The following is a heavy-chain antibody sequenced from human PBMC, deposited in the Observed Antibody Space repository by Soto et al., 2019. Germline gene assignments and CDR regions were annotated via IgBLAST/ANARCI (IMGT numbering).Heavy chain of an antibody. J-gene: IGHJ6*02. CDR3: ATASTRYYYYGMDV. CDR2: ISYDGSNK. V-gene: IGHV3-30*03. Sequence: QVQLVESGGGVVQPGRSLRLSCAASGFTFSSYGMHWVRQAPGKGLEWVAVISYDGSNKYYADSVKGRFTISRDNSKNTLYLQMNSLSAEDTAVYYCATASTRYYYYGMDVWGQGTTVTVSS. CDR1: GFTFSSYG.